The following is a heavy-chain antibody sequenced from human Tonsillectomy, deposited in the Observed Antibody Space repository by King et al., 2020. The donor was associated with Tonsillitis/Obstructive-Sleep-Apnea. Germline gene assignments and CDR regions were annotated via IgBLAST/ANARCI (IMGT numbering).Heavy chain of an antibody. V-gene: IGHV4-61*01. Sequence: QLQESGPGLVKPSETLSLTCTVSGGSVSSGSYYWSWIRQPPGKGLEWIGYIYYSGSTNYNPSLKSGVTISVDTSKNQFSLKLSSVTAADTAVYYCARGGITIFGVVTPAYWYFDLWGRGTLVTVSS. CDR1: GGSVSSGSYY. D-gene: IGHD3-3*01. J-gene: IGHJ2*01. CDR3: ARGGITIFGVVTPAYWYFDL. CDR2: IYYSGST.